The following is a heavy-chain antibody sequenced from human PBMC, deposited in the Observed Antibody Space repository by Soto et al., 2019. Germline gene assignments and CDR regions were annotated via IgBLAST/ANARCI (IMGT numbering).Heavy chain of an antibody. Sequence: PGGSLRLSCAASGFTFSSYAMSRVRQAPGKGLEWVSAISGSGGSTYYADSVKGRFTISRDNSKNTLYLQMNSLRAEDTAVYYCAKLTYDYGELDYWGQGTLVTVSS. J-gene: IGHJ4*02. CDR2: ISGSGGST. D-gene: IGHD4-17*01. V-gene: IGHV3-23*01. CDR1: GFTFSSYA. CDR3: AKLTYDYGELDY.